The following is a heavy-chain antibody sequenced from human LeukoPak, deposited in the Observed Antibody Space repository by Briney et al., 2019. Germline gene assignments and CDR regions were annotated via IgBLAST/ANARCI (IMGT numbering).Heavy chain of an antibody. CDR1: GGSITSYY. CDR2: MYYSGST. J-gene: IGHJ4*02. D-gene: IGHD3-10*01. Sequence: SETLSLTCTVSGGSITSYYWSWIRQPPGKGLEWIGYMYYSGSTNYNPSLKSRVTISVDTSKNQFSLKLSSVTAADTAVYYCAGLPITMVQGLVPSYFDYWGQGTLVTVSS. V-gene: IGHV4-59*13. CDR3: AGLPITMVQGLVPSYFDY.